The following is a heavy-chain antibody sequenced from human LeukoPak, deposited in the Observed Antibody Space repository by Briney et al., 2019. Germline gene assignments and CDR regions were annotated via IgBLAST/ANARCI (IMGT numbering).Heavy chain of an antibody. Sequence: SETVSLTCTVSGGSISSYYWSWIRQPPGKGLEWIGYIYYSGSTNYNPSLKSRVTISVDTSKDQFSLKLSSVTAADTAVYYCARPQNGFWSGQGAFDIWGQGTMVTVSS. CDR1: GGSISSYY. CDR2: IYYSGST. CDR3: ARPQNGFWSGQGAFDI. J-gene: IGHJ3*02. V-gene: IGHV4-59*01. D-gene: IGHD3-3*01.